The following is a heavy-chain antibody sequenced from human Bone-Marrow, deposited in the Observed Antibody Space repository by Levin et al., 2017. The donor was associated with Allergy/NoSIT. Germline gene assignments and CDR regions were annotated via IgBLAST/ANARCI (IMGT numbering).Heavy chain of an antibody. D-gene: IGHD1-1*01. V-gene: IGHV3-23*01. Sequence: ETLSLTCVASGFDFSKYAMTWVRQAPGKGLEWVSVIGFSGGRRKYADSVKGRFSVSRETSKNTLFLDMNSLRVDDTAVYYCARESLRGTSLDRWGQGTLVIVSS. CDR3: ARESLRGTSLDR. CDR1: GFDFSKYA. CDR2: IGFSGGRR. J-gene: IGHJ5*02.